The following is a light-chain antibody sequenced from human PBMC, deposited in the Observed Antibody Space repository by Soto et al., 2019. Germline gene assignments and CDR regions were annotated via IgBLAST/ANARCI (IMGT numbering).Light chain of an antibody. CDR2: GAS. V-gene: IGKV3D-15*01. J-gene: IGKJ1*01. CDR1: QSVSSN. CDR3: QQYNNWPRT. Sequence: EIVLTQSPGTLSLSPGESATLSCRASQSVSSNSLAWHQQKPGQAPRLLIYGASKRATGIPARFSGSGSGTDFTLTISSLQSEDFAVYYCQQYNNWPRTFGQGTKVDI.